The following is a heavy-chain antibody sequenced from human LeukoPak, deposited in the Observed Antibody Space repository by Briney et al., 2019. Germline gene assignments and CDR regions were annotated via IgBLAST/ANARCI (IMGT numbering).Heavy chain of an antibody. Sequence: PSETLSLTCAVYGGSFSGYYWSWIRQPPGKGLEWIGEINHSGSTNYNPSLKSRVTISVDTSKNQFSLKLSSVTAADTAVYYCARLTTTRSFDPWGQGTLVTVSS. CDR2: INHSGST. D-gene: IGHD4-11*01. J-gene: IGHJ5*02. CDR1: GGSFSGYY. CDR3: ARLTTTRSFDP. V-gene: IGHV4-34*01.